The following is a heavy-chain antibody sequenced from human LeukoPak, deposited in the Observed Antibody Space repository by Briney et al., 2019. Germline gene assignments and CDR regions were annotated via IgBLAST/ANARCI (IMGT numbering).Heavy chain of an antibody. Sequence: SETLSLTCTVSGGSISSGDYYWSWIRQPPGKGLEWIGYIYYSGSTYYNPSLKSRVTISVDTSKNQFSLKLSSVTAADTAVYYCVSGTYSGYVNYYYYGMDVWGQGTTVTVSS. J-gene: IGHJ6*02. D-gene: IGHD5-12*01. CDR3: VSGTYSGYVNYYYYGMDV. CDR2: IYYSGST. CDR1: GGSISSGDYY. V-gene: IGHV4-30-4*02.